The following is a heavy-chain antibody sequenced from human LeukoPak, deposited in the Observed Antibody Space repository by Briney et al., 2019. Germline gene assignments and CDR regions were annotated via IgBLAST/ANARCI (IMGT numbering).Heavy chain of an antibody. V-gene: IGHV4-39*01. J-gene: IGHJ4*02. CDR3: ARAGSWYYFDS. D-gene: IGHD6-13*01. CDR1: GGSISSSRYY. CDR2: IYYSGST. Sequence: SETLSLTCIVSGGSISSSRYYWGWIRQPPGKGLEWIGSIYYSGSTYYNPSLKNRVTISVGTSKTQFSLKLTSVTAADTAVYYCARAGSWYYFDSWGQGTLVTVSS.